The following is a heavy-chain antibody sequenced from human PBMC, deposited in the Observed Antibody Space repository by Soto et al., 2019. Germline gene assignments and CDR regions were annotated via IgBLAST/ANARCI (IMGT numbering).Heavy chain of an antibody. V-gene: IGHV4-59*12. D-gene: IGHD2-2*01. Sequence: SETLSVTCTVAGGSISSYYWSWIRQPPGKGLEWIGYVCSSGSTNYNPSLESRVAISLDTSKNQFSLRLTSVTAADTAVYFCARVRTEYAGLDYWGQGTLVTVSS. CDR2: VCSSGST. J-gene: IGHJ4*02. CDR3: ARVRTEYAGLDY. CDR1: GGSISSYY.